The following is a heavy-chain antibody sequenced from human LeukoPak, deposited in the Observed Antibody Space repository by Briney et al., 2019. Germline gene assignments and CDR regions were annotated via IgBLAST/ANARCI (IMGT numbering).Heavy chain of an antibody. J-gene: IGHJ4*02. CDR3: ARHLWVTMVRGVITPFDY. D-gene: IGHD3-10*01. V-gene: IGHV4-39*01. CDR1: GGSISSSSYY. Sequence: SETLSLTCTVSGGSISSSSYYWGWIRQPPGKGLEWIGSIYYSGSTYYNPSPKSRVTISVDTSKNQFSLKLSSVTAADTAVYYCARHLWVTMVRGVITPFDYWGQGTLVTVSS. CDR2: IYYSGST.